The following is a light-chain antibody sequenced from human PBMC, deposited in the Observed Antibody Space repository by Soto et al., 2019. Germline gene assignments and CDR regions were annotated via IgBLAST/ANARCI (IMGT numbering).Light chain of an antibody. CDR1: QSVSSY. V-gene: IGKV3-15*01. Sequence: EIVMTQSPVTLSVSPGERATLSCRARQSVSSYLAWYQQKPGLGPRLLIYGASTRATGIPARFSGSGYGTEFTLTISSLQSEDFAVYYGQQYSDWPTGYNFGQGTKLEIK. J-gene: IGKJ2*01. CDR3: QQYSDWPTGYN. CDR2: GAS.